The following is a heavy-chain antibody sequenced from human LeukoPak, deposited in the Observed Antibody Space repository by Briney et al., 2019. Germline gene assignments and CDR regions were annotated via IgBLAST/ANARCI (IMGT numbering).Heavy chain of an antibody. V-gene: IGHV1-24*01. CDR1: GYTLTELS. D-gene: IGHD2-15*01. CDR2: FDPEDGET. J-gene: IGHJ6*03. CDR3: ARSEDIVVVVAATDYYYYMDV. Sequence: ASVKVSCKVSGYTLTELSMHWVRQAPGKGLEWMGGFDPEDGETIYAQKFQGRVTMTEDTSTDTAYMELSSLRSEDTAVYYCARSEDIVVVVAATDYYYYMDVWGKGTTVTVSS.